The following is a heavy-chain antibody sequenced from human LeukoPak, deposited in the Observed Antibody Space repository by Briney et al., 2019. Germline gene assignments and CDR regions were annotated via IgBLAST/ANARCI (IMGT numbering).Heavy chain of an antibody. CDR2: INHSGST. CDR3: ARAMGTFDY. V-gene: IGHV4-34*01. J-gene: IGHJ4*02. Sequence: PSETLSLTCAVYGASFSGYYWSWVRQPPGKGLEWIGEINHSGSTNYNPSLKSQVTISVDTSKNQFSLKLSSVTAADTAVYYCARAMGTFDYWGQGTLVTVSS. CDR1: GASFSGYY. D-gene: IGHD5-18*01.